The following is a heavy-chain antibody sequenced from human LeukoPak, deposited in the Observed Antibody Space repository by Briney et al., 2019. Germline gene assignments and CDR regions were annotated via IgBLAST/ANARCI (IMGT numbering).Heavy chain of an antibody. D-gene: IGHD2-15*01. CDR3: ARGGEDCSGGSCYDDY. Sequence: PSETLSLTCAVSGGSISSGGYSWSWIRQPPGKGLEWIGYIYYSGSTYYNPSLKSRVTISVDTSKNQFSLKLSSVTAADTAVYYCARGGEDCSGGSCYDDYWGQGTLVTVSS. CDR2: IYYSGST. CDR1: GGSISSGGYS. V-gene: IGHV4-30-4*07. J-gene: IGHJ4*02.